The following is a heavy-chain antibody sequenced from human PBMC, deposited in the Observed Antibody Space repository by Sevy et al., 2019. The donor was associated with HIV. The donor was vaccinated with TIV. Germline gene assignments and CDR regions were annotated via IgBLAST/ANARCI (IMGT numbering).Heavy chain of an antibody. CDR3: ARPYYVILTGYSPPYYFDY. V-gene: IGHV3-30-3*01. J-gene: IGHJ4*02. D-gene: IGHD3-9*01. CDR2: ISYDGSNK. CDR1: GFTFSSYA. Sequence: GGSLRLSCAASGFTFSSYAMHWVRQAPGKGLEWVAVISYDGSNKYYADSVKGRFTISRDNSKNTLYLQTNSLRAEATAVYYCARPYYVILTGYSPPYYFDYWGQGTLVTVSS.